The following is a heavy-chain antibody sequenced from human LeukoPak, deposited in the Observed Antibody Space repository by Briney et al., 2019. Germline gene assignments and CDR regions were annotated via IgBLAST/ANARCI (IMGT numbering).Heavy chain of an antibody. CDR2: ISGSGGST. D-gene: IGHD2-15*01. CDR1: GFTFSSYA. V-gene: IGHV3-23*01. Sequence: GGSLRLSCAASGFTFSSYAMSWVRRAPGKGLEWVSAISGSGGSTCYADSVKGRFTISRDNSKNTLYLQMNSLRAEDTAVYYCAKELGVAVFWYFDLWGRGTLVTVSS. J-gene: IGHJ2*01. CDR3: AKELGVAVFWYFDL.